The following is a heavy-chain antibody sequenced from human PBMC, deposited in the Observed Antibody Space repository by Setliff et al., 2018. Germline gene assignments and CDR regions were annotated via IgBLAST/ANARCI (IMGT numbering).Heavy chain of an antibody. D-gene: IGHD6-19*01. V-gene: IGHV4-31*03. J-gene: IGHJ6*02. CDR1: GGSISSGGYY. CDR3: ARLLAGTGGFFYYGVDV. Sequence: SETLSLTCTVSGGSISSGGYYWSWIRQHPGKGLEWIGYIYYSGSTYCNPSLKSRVTISVDTSKNQFSLKLSSVTAADTAVYYCARLLAGTGGFFYYGVDVWGQGTTVTVSS. CDR2: IYYSGST.